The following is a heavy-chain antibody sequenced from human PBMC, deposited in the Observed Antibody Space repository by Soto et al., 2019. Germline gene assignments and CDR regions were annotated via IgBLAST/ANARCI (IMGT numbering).Heavy chain of an antibody. D-gene: IGHD6-19*01. CDR2: IIPMFGTP. Sequence: QVQLVQSGAEVKEPGSSVKVSCKASGGTFSTYSISWVRQAPGQGLEWMGMIIPMFGTPDYAQKSQGRVTITADESTSTVYMELSSLRSEDTAVYYCAREGGAYSSGWRYFDYWGQGPLVTVSS. CDR1: GGTFSTYS. J-gene: IGHJ4*02. CDR3: AREGGAYSSGWRYFDY. V-gene: IGHV1-69*18.